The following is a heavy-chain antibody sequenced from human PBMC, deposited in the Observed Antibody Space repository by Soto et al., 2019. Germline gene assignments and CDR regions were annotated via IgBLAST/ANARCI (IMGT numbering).Heavy chain of an antibody. D-gene: IGHD2-15*01. CDR3: ARLNKRGYCSGGSCISYYYYGMDV. CDR1: GYSFTSYW. J-gene: IGHJ6*02. V-gene: IGHV5-10-1*01. CDR2: IDPSDSYT. Sequence: GESLKISCKGSGYSFTSYWINWVRQMPGKGLEWMGRIDPSDSYTNYSPSFQGHVTISADKSISTAYLQWSSLKASDTAMYYCARLNKRGYCSGGSCISYYYYGMDVWGQGTTVTVSS.